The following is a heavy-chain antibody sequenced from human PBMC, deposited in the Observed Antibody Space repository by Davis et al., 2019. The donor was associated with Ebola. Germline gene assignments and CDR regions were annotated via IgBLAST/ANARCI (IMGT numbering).Heavy chain of an antibody. CDR2: ISSNGGST. CDR1: GFTFSSYA. J-gene: IGHJ4*02. CDR3: AKPSGRGGY. Sequence: GESLKISCSASGFTFSSYAMHWVRQAPGKGLEYVSAISSNGGSTYYADSVKGRFTISRDNSKNTLYLQMNSLRAEDTAVYYCAKPSGRGGYWGQGTLVTVSS. V-gene: IGHV3-64*04. D-gene: IGHD6-19*01.